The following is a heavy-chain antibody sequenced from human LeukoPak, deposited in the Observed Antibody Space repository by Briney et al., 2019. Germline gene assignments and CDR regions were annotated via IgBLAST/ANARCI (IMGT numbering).Heavy chain of an antibody. Sequence: SQTLSLTCTVSGGSISSYYWSWIRQPPGKGLEWIGYIYYSGSTNYNPSLKSRVTISVDTSKNQFSLKLSSVTAADTAVYYCAQSGVVRGVIMTPNAFDIWGQGTMVTVSS. V-gene: IGHV4-59*01. CDR3: AQSGVVRGVIMTPNAFDI. CDR2: IYYSGST. CDR1: GGSISSYY. D-gene: IGHD3-10*01. J-gene: IGHJ3*02.